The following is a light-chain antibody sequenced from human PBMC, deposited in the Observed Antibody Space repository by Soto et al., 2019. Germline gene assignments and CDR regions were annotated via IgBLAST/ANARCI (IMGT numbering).Light chain of an antibody. CDR3: QQSNSFPIT. CDR2: GAS. V-gene: IGKV1D-12*01. J-gene: IGKJ5*01. Sequence: DVQVTQSPSLVSASVGDRVTITCRASQSISTWLAWYQQKPGTAPNLLISGASNLESGVPARFSGSGLGTQFTFTIVSLQPEDSATYYCQQSNSFPITFGQGTRLE. CDR1: QSISTW.